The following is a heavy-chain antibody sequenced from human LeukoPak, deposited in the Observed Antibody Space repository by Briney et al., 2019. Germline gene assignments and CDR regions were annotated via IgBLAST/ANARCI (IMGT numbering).Heavy chain of an antibody. D-gene: IGHD3-10*01. V-gene: IGHV1-18*01. CDR1: GYTFTYYG. Sequence: ASVKVSCKASGYTFTYYGISWVRQAPGQGLEWMGWISGYNGNTNYAQKLQGRVTMTTDTSTDTAYMELRNLRSDDTAVYYCARVEHYGEILPLNYWGQGTLVSVSS. CDR3: ARVEHYGEILPLNY. CDR2: ISGYNGNT. J-gene: IGHJ4*02.